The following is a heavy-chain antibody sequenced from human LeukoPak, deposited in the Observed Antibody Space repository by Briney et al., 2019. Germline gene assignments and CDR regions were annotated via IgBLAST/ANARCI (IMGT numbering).Heavy chain of an antibody. D-gene: IGHD5-18*01. V-gene: IGHV1-18*01. J-gene: IGHJ4*02. Sequence: ASVKVSCKASGYTFTSYGISWVRQSPGQGLEGMGWISAYNGNTNYAQKLQGRVTMTTDTSTSTAYMELRSLRSDDTAVYYCAREGGGYSYGNYDYWGQGTLVTVSS. CDR2: ISAYNGNT. CDR3: AREGGGYSYGNYDY. CDR1: GYTFTSYG.